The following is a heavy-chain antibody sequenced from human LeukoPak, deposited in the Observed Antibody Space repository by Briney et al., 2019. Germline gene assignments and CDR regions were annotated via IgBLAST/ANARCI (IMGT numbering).Heavy chain of an antibody. CDR3: AKDLYSSSAWGVFDI. J-gene: IGHJ3*02. Sequence: GGSLRLSCAASGFSFISYGMHWVRQSPGKGLEWVALIRYDGSDKYYSDSVKGRFTISRDNSKNTLNLRMVSLRSEDTAVYYCAKDLYSSSAWGVFDIWGQGTMVTVSS. CDR1: GFSFISYG. CDR2: IRYDGSDK. D-gene: IGHD6-6*01. V-gene: IGHV3-30*02.